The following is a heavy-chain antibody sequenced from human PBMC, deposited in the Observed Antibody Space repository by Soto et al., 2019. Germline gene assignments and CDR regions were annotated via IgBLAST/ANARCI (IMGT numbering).Heavy chain of an antibody. D-gene: IGHD3-9*01. Sequence: SETLSLPCTVSGGSTRRNGYYWSWIRQPPGKGLEWIGYIYYSGSTYYNPSLKGRVTISVDTSKNQFSLKLSSVTAAYTAVYYCARDHYVYDILTGYGYYYGMDVWGQGTTVT. CDR1: GGSTRRNGYY. V-gene: IGHV4-30-4*01. J-gene: IGHJ6*02. CDR3: ARDHYVYDILTGYGYYYGMDV. CDR2: IYYSGST.